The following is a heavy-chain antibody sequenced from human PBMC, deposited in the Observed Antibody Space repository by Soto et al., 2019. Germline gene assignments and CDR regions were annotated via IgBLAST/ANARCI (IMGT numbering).Heavy chain of an antibody. D-gene: IGHD2-2*01. CDR1: GGSISNSSYY. CDR2: IYYSGTS. J-gene: IGHJ5*02. V-gene: IGHV4-39*07. CDR3: ARCSLVVVPAPGFDP. Sequence: SETLSLTCTVSGGSISNSSYYWGWIRQPPGKGLEWIGHIYYSGTSYSNPSLKGRVTLSVDTSRNQFSLKLSSVSAADTALYYCARCSLVVVPAPGFDPWGRGTLVTVSS.